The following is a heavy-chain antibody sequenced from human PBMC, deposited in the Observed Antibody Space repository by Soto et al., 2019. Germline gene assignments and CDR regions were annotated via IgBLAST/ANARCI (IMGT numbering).Heavy chain of an antibody. CDR2: ISGSGGST. CDR1: GGSISSYY. V-gene: IGHV3-23*01. Sequence: HPSETLSLTCTVSGGSISSYYWSWVRQAPGKGLEWVSAISGSGGSTYYADSVKGRFTISRDNSKNTLYLQMNSLRAEDTAVYYCAKDVHRLYYYDSSGYNDCWGQGTLVTVSS. J-gene: IGHJ4*02. CDR3: AKDVHRLYYYDSSGYNDC. D-gene: IGHD3-22*01.